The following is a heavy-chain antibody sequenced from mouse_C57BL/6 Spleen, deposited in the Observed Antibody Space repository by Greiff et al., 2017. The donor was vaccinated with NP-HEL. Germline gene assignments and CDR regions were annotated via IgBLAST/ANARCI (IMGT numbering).Heavy chain of an antibody. V-gene: IGHV1-26*01. CDR2: INPNNGGT. Sequence: EVQLQQSGPELVKPGASVKISCKASGYTFTDYYMNWVKQSHGKSLEWIGDINPNNGGTSYNQKFKGKATLTVDKSSSTAYMELRSLTSEDSAVYYCARGGWSDYWGQGNTLTVSS. CDR1: GYTFTDYY. CDR3: ARGGWSDY. D-gene: IGHD2-3*01. J-gene: IGHJ2*01.